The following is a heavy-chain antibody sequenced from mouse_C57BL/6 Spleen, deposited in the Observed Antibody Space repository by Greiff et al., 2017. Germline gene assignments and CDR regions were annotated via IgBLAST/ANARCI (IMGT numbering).Heavy chain of an antibody. J-gene: IGHJ1*03. V-gene: IGHV1-15*01. CDR1: GYTFTDYE. D-gene: IGHD1-1*01. CDR2: IDPETGGT. CDR3: TRSGYYGSSYWYFDV. Sequence: VKLMESGAELVRPGASVTLSCKASGYTFTDYEMHWVKQTPVHGLEWIGAIDPETGGTAYNQKFKGKAILTADKSSSTAYMELRSLTSEDSAVYYCTRSGYYGSSYWYFDVWGTGTTVTVSS.